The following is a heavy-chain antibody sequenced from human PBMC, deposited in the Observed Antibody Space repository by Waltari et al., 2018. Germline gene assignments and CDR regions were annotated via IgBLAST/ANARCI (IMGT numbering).Heavy chain of an antibody. V-gene: IGHV3-30-3*01. CDR3: ARVAAPDYYYYMDV. D-gene: IGHD6-25*01. J-gene: IGHJ6*03. Sequence: GFTFSSYAMHWVRQAPGKGLEWVAVISYDGSNKYYAGSVKGRFTISRDNSKNTLYLQMNSLRAEDTAVYYCARVAAPDYYYYMDVWGKGTTVTVSS. CDR2: ISYDGSNK. CDR1: GFTFSSYA.